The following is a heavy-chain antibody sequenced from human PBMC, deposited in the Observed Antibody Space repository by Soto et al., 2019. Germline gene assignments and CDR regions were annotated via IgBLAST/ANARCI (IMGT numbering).Heavy chain of an antibody. Sequence: GASLKISCKGSGYSFTSYWISWVRQMPGKSMEWMGRIDPSDSYPNYSPSFQGHVTLSADKSISTADLQWSSLRAEDTAVYYCAKTFWRQQLVKLYYYGMDVWGQGTTVTVSS. V-gene: IGHV5-10-1*01. J-gene: IGHJ6*02. CDR3: AKTFWRQQLVKLYYYGMDV. D-gene: IGHD6-13*01. CDR2: IDPSDSYP. CDR1: GYSFTSYW.